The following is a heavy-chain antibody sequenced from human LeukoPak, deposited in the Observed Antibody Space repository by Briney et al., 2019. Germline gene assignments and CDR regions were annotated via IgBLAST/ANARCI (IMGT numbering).Heavy chain of an antibody. CDR2: IYTSGST. CDR1: GGSISSYY. D-gene: IGHD2-15*01. V-gene: IGHV4-4*07. J-gene: IGHJ6*02. Sequence: PSETLSLTCTVSGGSISSYYWSWIRQPAGKGLEWIGRIYTSGSTNYNPSLKSRVTMSVDTSKNRFSLKLSSVTAADTAVYYCARFGYCSGGSCYGGNYYYYGMDVWGQGTTVTVSS. CDR3: ARFGYCSGGSCYGGNYYYYGMDV.